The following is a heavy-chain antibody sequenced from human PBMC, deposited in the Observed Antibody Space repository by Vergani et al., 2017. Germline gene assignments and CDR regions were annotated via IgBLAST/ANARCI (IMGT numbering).Heavy chain of an antibody. Sequence: QVQLVQSGAEVKKPGASVKVSCKASGYTFTSYYMHWVRQAPGQGLEWMGIINPSGGSTSYAQKFQGRVTMTRDTSTSTVYMALSSLRSEDTAVYYGARDGYGAGSSGWSPDTYFDYWGQGTLVTVSS. V-gene: IGHV1-46*01. D-gene: IGHD6-19*01. CDR2: INPSGGST. CDR1: GYTFTSYY. J-gene: IGHJ4*02. CDR3: ARDGYGAGSSGWSPDTYFDY.